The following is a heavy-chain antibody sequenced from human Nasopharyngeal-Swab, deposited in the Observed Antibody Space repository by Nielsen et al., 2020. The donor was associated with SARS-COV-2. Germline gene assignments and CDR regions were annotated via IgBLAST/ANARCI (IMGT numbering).Heavy chain of an antibody. CDR2: ISYDGSNK. D-gene: IGHD5-18*01. CDR3: ARDDLNVRYSYVYRTVGLPDY. Sequence: WIRQPPGKGLEWVAVISYDGSNKYYADSVKGRFTISRDNSKNTLYLQMNSLRADDTAVYYCARDDLNVRYSYVYRTVGLPDYWGQGTLVTRLL. J-gene: IGHJ4*02. V-gene: IGHV3-30*03.